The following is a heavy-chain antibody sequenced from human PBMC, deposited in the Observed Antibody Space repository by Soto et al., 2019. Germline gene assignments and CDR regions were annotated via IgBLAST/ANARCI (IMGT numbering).Heavy chain of an antibody. V-gene: IGHV1-69*13. CDR3: ARYYYDSSGYYYDADAFDI. CDR1: GGTFSSYA. D-gene: IGHD3-22*01. Sequence: SVKVSCKASGGTFSSYAISWVRQAPGQGLEWMGGIIPIFGTANYAQKFQGRVTITADESTSTAYMELSSLRSEDTAVYYCARYYYDSSGYYYDADAFDIWGQGTMVTVSS. J-gene: IGHJ3*02. CDR2: IIPIFGTA.